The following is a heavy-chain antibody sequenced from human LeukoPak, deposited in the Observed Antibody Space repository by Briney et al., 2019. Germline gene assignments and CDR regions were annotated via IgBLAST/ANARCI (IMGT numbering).Heavy chain of an antibody. V-gene: IGHV4-38-2*02. J-gene: IGHJ4*02. D-gene: IGHD3-10*01. CDR2: ISRNDGS. Sequence: SDTLSLTCTRSSIDPRAWIRQPPGTGLEWIGTISRNDGSHYNPSLRSRVTMSMDTSKHQISLKLNSVTAADTAIYYCATLTLTGIHGRGWFDYWGQGMLVTVSS. CDR1: SSIDP. CDR3: ATLTLTGIHGRGWFDY.